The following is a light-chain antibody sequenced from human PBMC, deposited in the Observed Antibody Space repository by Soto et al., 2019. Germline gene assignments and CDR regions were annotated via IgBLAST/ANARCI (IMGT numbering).Light chain of an antibody. CDR2: GAS. CDR1: QSIRTF. Sequence: DIQMTQSPSSLSASVGDRVTITCRASQSIRTFLNWYQQTPGKAPKLLIYGASSLQSGVPSRFTGSGSETDLNITINTLQHEDFGTYYCQQSYSNPRTFGQGNKVDIK. V-gene: IGKV1-39*01. CDR3: QQSYSNPRT. J-gene: IGKJ1*01.